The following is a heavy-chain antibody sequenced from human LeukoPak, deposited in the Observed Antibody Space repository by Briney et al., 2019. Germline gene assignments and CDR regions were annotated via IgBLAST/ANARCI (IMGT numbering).Heavy chain of an antibody. V-gene: IGHV3-30*04. CDR2: ISYDGSNK. CDR1: GFTFSSYA. J-gene: IGHJ4*02. CDR3: AKEGFSEPSPDY. Sequence: PGGSLRLSCAASGFTFSSYAMHWVRQAPGKGLEWVAVISYDGSNKYYADSVKGRFTISRDNSKNTLYLQMNSLRAEDTAVYYCAKEGFSEPSPDYWGQGTLVTVSS.